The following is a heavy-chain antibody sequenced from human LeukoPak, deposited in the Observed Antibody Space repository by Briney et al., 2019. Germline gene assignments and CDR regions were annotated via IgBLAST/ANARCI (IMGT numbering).Heavy chain of an antibody. D-gene: IGHD3-10*01. J-gene: IGHJ4*02. V-gene: IGHV3-23*01. CDR3: AKVWWGERTFDY. Sequence: PGGSLTPSCAASGFTFSSYAMGWVRPAAGNGLGWVSHISDSGGSTYYADSVKGGFTIARDNTKHTLYLQMNSLRAEDTVVYYCAKVWWGERTFDYWGQGTLVTVPS. CDR1: GFTFSSYA. CDR2: ISDSGGST.